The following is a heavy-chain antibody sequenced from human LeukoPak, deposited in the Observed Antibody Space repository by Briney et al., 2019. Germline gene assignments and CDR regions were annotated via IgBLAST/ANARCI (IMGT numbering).Heavy chain of an antibody. Sequence: SETLSLTCTVSGGSISSYYWSWIRQPAGKGLEWIGRIYTSGSTNYNPSLKSRVTISVDTSKNQFSLKLSSVTAADTAVYYCARREDAYYYDSSGYFRGAFDIWGQGTMVTVSS. CDR2: IYTSGST. CDR1: GGSISSYY. D-gene: IGHD3-22*01. CDR3: ARREDAYYYDSSGYFRGAFDI. V-gene: IGHV4-4*07. J-gene: IGHJ3*02.